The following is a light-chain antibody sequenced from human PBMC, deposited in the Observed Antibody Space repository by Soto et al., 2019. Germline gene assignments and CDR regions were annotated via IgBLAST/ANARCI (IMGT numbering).Light chain of an antibody. CDR1: QGIRND. Sequence: DIQMTQSPSSLSASVGDRVTITCRASQGIRNDLGWYQQKPGKAPVILIYAASTLQSGVPSRFNGGGSETNFTLIISSLQPEDFATYYCQQSYTTPLTFGGGTKVDIK. V-gene: IGKV1-39*01. CDR3: QQSYTTPLT. CDR2: AAS. J-gene: IGKJ4*01.